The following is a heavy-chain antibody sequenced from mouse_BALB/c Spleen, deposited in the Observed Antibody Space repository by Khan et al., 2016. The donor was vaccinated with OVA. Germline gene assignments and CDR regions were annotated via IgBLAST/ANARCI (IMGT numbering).Heavy chain of an antibody. J-gene: IGHJ3*01. V-gene: IGHV1-4*01. D-gene: IGHD1-1*01. CDR3: TRGGYGSFGY. CDR2: INPSSGYN. CDR1: GYIFTSYM. Sequence: QVQLQQSGAELARPGASVKMSCKASGYIFTSYMMHWVKQRPGQGLEWIGDINPSSGYNNYNQKFKGKATLTADKSSSTAYMQLSNLTSEDSAVYYCTRGGYGSFGYWGQGTLVTVSA.